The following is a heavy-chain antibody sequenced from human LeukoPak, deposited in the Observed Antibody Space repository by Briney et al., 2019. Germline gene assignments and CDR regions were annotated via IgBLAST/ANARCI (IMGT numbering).Heavy chain of an antibody. CDR1: GFTFSGSA. CDR2: IRSKANDHAT. D-gene: IGHD4-17*01. J-gene: IGHJ4*02. V-gene: IGHV3-73*01. Sequence: GGSLKLSCAGSGFTFSGSAMHWVRQSPGKGLEWVGRIRSKANDHATAYAASVRGRFTISRDDSENTAYLQMNSPKTEDTAIYYCTRRLMTTVNDYWGQGTLVTVSS. CDR3: TRRLMTTVNDY.